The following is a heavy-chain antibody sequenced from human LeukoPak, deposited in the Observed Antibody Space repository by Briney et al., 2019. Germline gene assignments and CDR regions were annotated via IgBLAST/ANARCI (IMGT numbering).Heavy chain of an antibody. D-gene: IGHD4-17*01. CDR1: GGTFSSYA. J-gene: IGHJ4*02. V-gene: IGHV1-69*06. CDR2: IIPIFGTA. CDR3: ASRNYGAQKDLGY. Sequence: GAPVKVSCKASGGTFSSYAISWVRQAPGQGLEWMGGIIPIFGTANYAQKFQGRVTITADKSPSTAYMELSSLRSEDTAVYYCASRNYGAQKDLGYWGQGTLVTVSS.